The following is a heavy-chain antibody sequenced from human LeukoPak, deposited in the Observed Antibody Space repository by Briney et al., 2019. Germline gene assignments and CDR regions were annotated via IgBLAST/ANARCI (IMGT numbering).Heavy chain of an antibody. CDR1: GGSISSSDW. J-gene: IGHJ4*02. Sequence: PSETLSLTCAVSGGSISSSDWWSWVRPPPGKGLEWIGEIYHIGSTNYNPSLKSRVTISVDKSKNQFSLELSSVTAADTAVYYCARDRYDSGGYYLPLDYWGQGTLVTASS. D-gene: IGHD3-22*01. CDR3: ARDRYDSGGYYLPLDY. CDR2: IYHIGST. V-gene: IGHV4-4*02.